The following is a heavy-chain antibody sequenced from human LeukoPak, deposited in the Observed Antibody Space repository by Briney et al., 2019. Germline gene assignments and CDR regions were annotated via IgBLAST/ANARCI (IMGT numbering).Heavy chain of an antibody. D-gene: IGHD2-2*01. CDR3: AKDPAAITAPDYYYYYYMDV. Sequence: PGGSLRLSCAASGFTFSSYGMHWVRQAPGEGLEWVAFIRYDGSNKYYADSVKGRFTISRDNSKNTLYLQMNSLRAEDTAVYYCAKDPAAITAPDYYYYYYMDVWGKGTTVTVSS. J-gene: IGHJ6*03. V-gene: IGHV3-30*02. CDR1: GFTFSSYG. CDR2: IRYDGSNK.